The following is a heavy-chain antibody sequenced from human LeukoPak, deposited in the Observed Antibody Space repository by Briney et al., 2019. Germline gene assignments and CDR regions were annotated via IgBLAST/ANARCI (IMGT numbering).Heavy chain of an antibody. D-gene: IGHD3-10*01. J-gene: IGHJ4*02. V-gene: IGHV4-39*07. Sequence: PSETLSLTCTVSGGSISSSSYYWGWIRQPPGKGLEWIGSIYYSGSTNYNPSLKSRVTISVDTSKNQFSLKLSSVTAADTAVYYCALEGGSYGSGSSVRVGIYDYWGQGTLVTVSS. CDR1: GGSISSSSYY. CDR2: IYYSGST. CDR3: ALEGGSYGSGSSVRVGIYDY.